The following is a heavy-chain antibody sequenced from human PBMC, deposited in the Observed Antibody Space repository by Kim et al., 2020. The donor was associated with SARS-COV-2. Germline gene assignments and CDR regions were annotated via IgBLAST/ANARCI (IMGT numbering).Heavy chain of an antibody. J-gene: IGHJ3*02. D-gene: IGHD5-12*01. CDR3: ARSAGGYFGTVDSFNI. CDR1: GGSITSVGYY. V-gene: IGHV4-31*03. Sequence: SETLSLTCSVSGGSITSVGYYWSWIRHLPGKGLEWIGYIYYSGSTYSHPSLKSRLSISRDTSNNRFSLTFTSMTAADTAIYYGARSAGGYFGTVDSFNI. CDR2: IYYSGST.